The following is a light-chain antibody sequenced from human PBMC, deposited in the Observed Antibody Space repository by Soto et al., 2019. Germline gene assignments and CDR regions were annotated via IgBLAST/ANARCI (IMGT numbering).Light chain of an antibody. CDR1: TSNIESNT. Sequence: QSVLTQPPSASGTPGQRVTISCSGRTSNIESNTVNLYQQLPGMAPNLLIYRNNQRPSAVPDRFSGSTSGTSAALAISGLQSEDEADYYCATWDDSLDGVVFGGGTQLTVL. J-gene: IGLJ7*01. CDR2: RNN. V-gene: IGLV1-44*01. CDR3: ATWDDSLDGVV.